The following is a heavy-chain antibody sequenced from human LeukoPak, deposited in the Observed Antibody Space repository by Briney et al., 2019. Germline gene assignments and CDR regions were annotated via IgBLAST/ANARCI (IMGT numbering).Heavy chain of an antibody. CDR3: ASRRTAYCGGDCPEGY. J-gene: IGHJ4*02. CDR1: GFTFSNYA. Sequence: GGSLRLSCAASGFTFSNYAMSWVRQAPGKGLEWVSSISRSSTYIYYADSVKGRFTISRDNAKNSLYLQMNSLRAEDTAVYYCASRRTAYCGGDCPEGYWGQGTLVTVSS. D-gene: IGHD2-21*02. V-gene: IGHV3-21*01. CDR2: ISRSSTYI.